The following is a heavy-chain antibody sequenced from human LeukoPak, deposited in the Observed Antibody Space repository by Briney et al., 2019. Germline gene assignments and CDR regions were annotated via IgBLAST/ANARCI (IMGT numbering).Heavy chain of an antibody. CDR2: ISAYNGNT. CDR3: ARPKNYDFWSGYHLIHFDY. Sequence: GASVRVSCKASGYTFTSYGISWVRQAPGQGLEWMGWISAYNGNTNYAQKLQGRGTMTTDTSTSTAYMELRSLRSDDTAVYYCARPKNYDFWSGYHLIHFDYWGQGTLVTVSS. CDR1: GYTFTSYG. J-gene: IGHJ4*02. D-gene: IGHD3-3*01. V-gene: IGHV1-18*01.